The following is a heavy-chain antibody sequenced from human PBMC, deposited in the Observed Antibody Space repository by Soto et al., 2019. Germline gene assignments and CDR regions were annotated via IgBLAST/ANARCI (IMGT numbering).Heavy chain of an antibody. D-gene: IGHD6-25*01. Sequence: EVQLLESGGGLVQPGGSLRLSCAASGFTFSSYAMSWVRQAPGKGLEWVSAISGSGGSTYYADSVKGRFTISRDNSKNTPYTQLNSLRPEYTAVYYCAKDVAHSSGGRLYEPNWFDPWGQGTLVTVSS. V-gene: IGHV3-23*01. CDR1: GFTFSSYA. J-gene: IGHJ5*02. CDR2: ISGSGGST. CDR3: AKDVAHSSGGRLYEPNWFDP.